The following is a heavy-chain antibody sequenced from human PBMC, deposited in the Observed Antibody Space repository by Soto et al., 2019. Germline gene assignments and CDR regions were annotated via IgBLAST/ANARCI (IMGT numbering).Heavy chain of an antibody. D-gene: IGHD3-10*01. CDR3: ARDHLWFGETKGYYYGMDV. V-gene: IGHV4-30-2*01. CDR2: IYQSGST. Sequence: SETLSLTCAVSGGSISSGGYSWSWIRQPPGKGLEWIGYIYQSGSTYYNPSLKSRVTISVDRSKNQFSLKLSSVTAADTAVYYCARDHLWFGETKGYYYGMDVWGQGTTVTVSS. CDR1: GGSISSGGYS. J-gene: IGHJ6*02.